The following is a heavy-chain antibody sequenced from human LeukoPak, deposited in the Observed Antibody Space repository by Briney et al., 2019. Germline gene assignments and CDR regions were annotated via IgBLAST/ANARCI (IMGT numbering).Heavy chain of an antibody. CDR3: AKEVSGSDGGDY. D-gene: IGHD1-26*01. J-gene: IGHJ4*02. CDR2: IRYNGSHN. V-gene: IGHV3-30*02. CDR1: GFTFSSYG. Sequence: GGSLRLSCAASGFTFSSYGMHWVRQAPGKGLEGVAFIRYNGSHNYYADSVKGRFTISRDNSKNTLYLQLNSLRAEDTAVYYCAKEVSGSDGGDYWGQGTLVTVSS.